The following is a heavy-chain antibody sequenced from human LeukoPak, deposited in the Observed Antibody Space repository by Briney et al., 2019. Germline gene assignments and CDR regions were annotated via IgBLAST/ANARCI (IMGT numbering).Heavy chain of an antibody. D-gene: IGHD5-12*01. V-gene: IGHV4-38-2*02. CDR1: GYSISSGYY. Sequence: PSETLSLTCTVSGYSISSGYYWGWIRQPPGKGLEWIGSIYHSGRTSYNPSLKSRVTISVDTSKNQFSLKLTSVTAADTAMYYCAKSNGYGLIDYWGQGTLVTVSS. CDR3: AKSNGYGLIDY. CDR2: IYHSGRT. J-gene: IGHJ4*02.